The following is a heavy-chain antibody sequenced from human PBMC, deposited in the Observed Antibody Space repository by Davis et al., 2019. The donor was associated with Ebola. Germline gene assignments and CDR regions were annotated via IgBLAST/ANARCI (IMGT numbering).Heavy chain of an antibody. J-gene: IGHJ4*02. V-gene: IGHV4-59*11. CDR1: GGSLSSLY. Sequence: PSETLSLTCTVSGGSLSSLYCSWVRPTPGQGLEWIGNIYSSGYRFDSGNTNYNPSFNSRVTIPIDTSRKQFSLKLSSVTAADTAVYYCARDTHSGWIDYWGQGTLVTVSS. D-gene: IGHD2-15*01. CDR3: ARDTHSGWIDY. CDR2: IYSSGYRFDSGNT.